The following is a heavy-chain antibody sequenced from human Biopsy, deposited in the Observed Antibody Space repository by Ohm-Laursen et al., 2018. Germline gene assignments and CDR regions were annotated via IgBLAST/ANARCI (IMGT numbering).Heavy chain of an antibody. V-gene: IGHV3-30*18. CDR2: ISYDGSKK. D-gene: IGHD3-22*01. CDR3: AKDLDYFDSSGYYVVDY. J-gene: IGHJ4*02. CDR1: GFSFNSYG. Sequence: SLRLSCAASGFSFNSYGMHWVRQAPRKGLEWVAFISYDGSKKYYGDSVKGRFTISRDNSKNTLYLQMGSLRAADTAVYYCAKDLDYFDSSGYYVVDYWGQGSLVTVSS.